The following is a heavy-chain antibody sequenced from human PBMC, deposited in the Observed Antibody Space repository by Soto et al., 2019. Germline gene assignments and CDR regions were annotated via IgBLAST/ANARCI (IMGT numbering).Heavy chain of an antibody. D-gene: IGHD2-8*02. V-gene: IGHV4-39*07. J-gene: IGHJ4*02. CDR1: GGSISSSTYY. CDR3: AREKITGLFGY. Sequence: SETLSLTCTVSGGSISSSTYYWGWMRQPPGKGLEWIASFFIGGSTNYNPSLKSRVTISVDTSKNQFSLKPTSVTAADTAVYYCAREKITGLFGYWGQGTLVTVSS. CDR2: FFIGGST.